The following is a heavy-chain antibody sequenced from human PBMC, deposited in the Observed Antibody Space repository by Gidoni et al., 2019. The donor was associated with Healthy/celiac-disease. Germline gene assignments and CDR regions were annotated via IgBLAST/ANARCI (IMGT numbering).Heavy chain of an antibody. J-gene: IGHJ5*02. CDR1: GFTFSTHS. D-gene: IGHD6-13*01. Sequence: EVQLVESGGGLVQPGGSLRLSCAASGFTFSTHSMNWVRQAPGKGLELVSYISSSSSTIYYADSVKGRFTISRDNSKNSLYLQMDSLRAEDTALYYCAKSSSWSSWFDPWGQGTLVTVSS. CDR2: ISSSSSTI. CDR3: AKSSSWSSWFDP. V-gene: IGHV3-48*01.